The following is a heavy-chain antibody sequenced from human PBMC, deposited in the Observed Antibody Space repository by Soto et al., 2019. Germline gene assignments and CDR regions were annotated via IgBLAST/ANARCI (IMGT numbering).Heavy chain of an antibody. J-gene: IGHJ4*02. CDR3: ANEGLD. Sequence: EVQLLESGGGLVQPGGSLRLSCAASGLTFSNHARSWVRQAPGKGLEWVSAISASDGRIYYADSVKGRFTISRDNSKNTLYLQMNSLRAEDTAVYYCANEGLDWGQGTLVTVSS. CDR1: GLTFSNHA. V-gene: IGHV3-23*01. CDR2: ISASDGRI.